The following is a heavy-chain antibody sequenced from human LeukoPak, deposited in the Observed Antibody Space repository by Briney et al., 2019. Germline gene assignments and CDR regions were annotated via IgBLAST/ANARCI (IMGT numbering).Heavy chain of an antibody. CDR1: GGSISSYY. D-gene: IGHD6-13*01. J-gene: IGHJ4*02. CDR3: ARLTPGIAAAADY. CDR2: IYYSGST. V-gene: IGHV4-59*08. Sequence: SETLSLTCPVSGGSISSYYWSWIRQPPGKRLEWSGYIYYSGSTNNNPSLKSRVTISVDTSKNQFSLKLSSVTAADTAVYYCARLTPGIAAAADYWGQGTLVTVSS.